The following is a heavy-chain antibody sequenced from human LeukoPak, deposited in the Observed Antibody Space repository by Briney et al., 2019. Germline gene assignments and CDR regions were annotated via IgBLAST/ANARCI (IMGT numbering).Heavy chain of an antibody. CDR2: ISHDDRNK. V-gene: IGHV3-30*01. CDR1: GFTFSTYA. CDR3: ARDYHCSGGRCYDDAFDI. Sequence: GGSLRLSCAASGFTFSTYAIHWVCQAPGKGLDWVALISHDDRNKYYEDSVKGRFTISRDSSKNTLYLQMNSLRAEDTAVYYCARDYHCSGGRCYDDAFDIWGQGTMVTVSS. D-gene: IGHD2-15*01. J-gene: IGHJ3*02.